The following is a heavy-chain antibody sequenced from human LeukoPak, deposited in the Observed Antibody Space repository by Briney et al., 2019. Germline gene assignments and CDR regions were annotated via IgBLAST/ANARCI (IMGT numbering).Heavy chain of an antibody. J-gene: IGHJ6*02. CDR2: IYYSGST. V-gene: IGHV4-59*01. CDR1: GGSISSYY. Sequence: PSETLSLTCTVSGGSISSYYWSWIRQPPGKGLEWIGYIYYSGSTNYNPSLKSRVTISVDTSKNQFSLKLSSVTAADTAVYYCARAEMAIGYYYYGMDVWGQGTTVTVSS. D-gene: IGHD5-24*01. CDR3: ARAEMAIGYYYYGMDV.